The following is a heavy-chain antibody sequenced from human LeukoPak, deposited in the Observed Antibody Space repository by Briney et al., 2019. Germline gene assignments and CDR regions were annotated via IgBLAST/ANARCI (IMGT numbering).Heavy chain of an antibody. Sequence: GGSLRLSCAASGFTFSSYGMHWVRQAPGKGLEWVAVIWYDGSNKYYADSVKGRFTISRDNSKNTLYLQMNSLRAEDTAVYYCARMVQGVYFDYWGQGTLVTVSS. CDR1: GFTFSSYG. J-gene: IGHJ4*02. CDR2: IWYDGSNK. V-gene: IGHV3-33*01. CDR3: ARMVQGVYFDY. D-gene: IGHD3-10*01.